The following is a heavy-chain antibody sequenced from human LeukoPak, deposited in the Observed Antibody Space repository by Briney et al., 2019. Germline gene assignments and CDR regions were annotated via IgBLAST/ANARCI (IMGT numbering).Heavy chain of an antibody. Sequence: PSRTLSLTCTVSGGSISSGSYYWSWIRQPAGKGLEWIGRIYTSGSTNYNPSLKSRVTISVDTSKNQFSLKLSSVTAADTAVYYCARDAEVYYYGMDVWGQGTTVTVSS. CDR1: GGSISSGSYY. CDR2: IYTSGST. J-gene: IGHJ6*02. V-gene: IGHV4-61*02. CDR3: ARDAEVYYYGMDV.